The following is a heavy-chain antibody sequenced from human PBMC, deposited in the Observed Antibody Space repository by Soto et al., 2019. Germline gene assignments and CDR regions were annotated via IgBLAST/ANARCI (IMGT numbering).Heavy chain of an antibody. CDR1: GGSISSYY. J-gene: IGHJ3*02. CDR3: AGSGYRNCRGGRCYPPRHAFDI. CDR2: IYYSGST. D-gene: IGHD2-15*01. Sequence: SXTLSLTCTVSGGSISSYYWSWIRQPPGKGLEWIGYIYYSGSTNYNPSLKSRVTISVDTSKNQFSLKLSSVTAADTAGYYCAGSGYRNCRGGRCYPPRHAFDIWGQGTMVT. V-gene: IGHV4-59*08.